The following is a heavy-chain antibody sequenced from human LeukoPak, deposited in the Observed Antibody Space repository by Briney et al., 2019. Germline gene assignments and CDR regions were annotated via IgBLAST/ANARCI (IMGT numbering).Heavy chain of an antibody. CDR2: IYYSGVT. CDR3: AKITPGDYARERFNWFDP. V-gene: IGHV4-39*07. D-gene: IGHD4-17*01. J-gene: IGHJ5*02. Sequence: SETLSLTCTVSGGSISSSSYYWGWIRQPPGKGLEWIGSIYYSGVTHDNPSLRSRITISVDTSNNQFSLKLSSVTAADTAVYYCAKITPGDYARERFNWFDPWGQGTLVTVSS. CDR1: GGSISSSSYY.